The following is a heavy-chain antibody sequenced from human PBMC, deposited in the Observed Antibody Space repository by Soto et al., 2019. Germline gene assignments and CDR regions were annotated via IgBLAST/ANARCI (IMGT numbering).Heavy chain of an antibody. D-gene: IGHD3-10*01. CDR2: IKSKTDGGTT. CDR1: GFTFSNAW. J-gene: IGHJ6*03. CDR3: TTYYGSGSYDKYYYYYYYMDV. Sequence: GGSLRLSCAASGFTFSNAWMSWVRQAPGKGLEWAGRIKSKTDGGTTDYAAPVKGRLTISRDDSKNTLYLQMNSLKTEDTAVYYCTTYYGSGSYDKYYYYYYYMDVWGKGTTVTVSS. V-gene: IGHV3-15*01.